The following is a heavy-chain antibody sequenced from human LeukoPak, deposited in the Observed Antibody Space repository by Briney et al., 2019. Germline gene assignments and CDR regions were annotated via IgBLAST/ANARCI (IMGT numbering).Heavy chain of an antibody. J-gene: IGHJ4*02. CDR2: ISSSSSYI. CDR1: GFTFSSYS. D-gene: IGHD2-15*01. V-gene: IGHV3-21*01. Sequence: GGSLRLSCAASGFTFSSYSMNWVRQAPGKGLEWVSSISSSSSYIYYADSVKGRFTISRDNAKNSLYLQMNSLRAEDTAVYYCARDMASGYCSGGSCYYFDYWGQGTLVTVSS. CDR3: ARDMASGYCSGGSCYYFDY.